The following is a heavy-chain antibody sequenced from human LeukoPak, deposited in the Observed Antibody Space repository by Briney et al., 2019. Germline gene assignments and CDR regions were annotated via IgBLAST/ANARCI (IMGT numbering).Heavy chain of an antibody. V-gene: IGHV3-30-3*01. CDR2: ISYDGSNK. CDR3: ASHGARQN. CDR1: GFTFSSYA. J-gene: IGHJ4*02. Sequence: GRSLRLSCAASGFTFSSYAMHWVRQAPGKGLEWVAVISYDGSNKYYADSVKGRFTISRDNSKNTLYLQMNSLRDEDTAVYYCASHGARQNWGQGTLVTVSS. D-gene: IGHD1-26*01.